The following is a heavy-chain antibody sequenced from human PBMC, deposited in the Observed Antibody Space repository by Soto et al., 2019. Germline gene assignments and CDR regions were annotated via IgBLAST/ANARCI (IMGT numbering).Heavy chain of an antibody. V-gene: IGHV1-2*04. CDR3: ARAGSTNFRRLFDY. CDR1: GYTFTGYY. J-gene: IGHJ4*02. Sequence: GASVKGACKASGYTFTGYYMHWVRQAPGQGLEWMGWINPNSGGTNYAQKFQGWVTMTRDTSISTAYMELSRLRSDDTAVYYCARAGSTNFRRLFDYWGQGTLVTVSS. CDR2: INPNSGGT. D-gene: IGHD3-3*01.